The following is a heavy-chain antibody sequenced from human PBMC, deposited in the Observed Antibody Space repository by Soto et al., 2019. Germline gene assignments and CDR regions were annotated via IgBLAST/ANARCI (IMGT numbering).Heavy chain of an antibody. CDR2: IYYSGST. CDR3: ARVAPMNYYYGMDV. Sequence: LSLTCTVSGGSIGSGDYYWSWIRQSPGKGLEWIGYIYYSGSTYSAPSLKSRVTISVDTSKNQFSLKLSSVTAADTAVYYCARVAPMNYYYGMDVWGQGTTVTVSS. V-gene: IGHV4-30-4*01. CDR1: GGSIGSGDYY. J-gene: IGHJ6*02.